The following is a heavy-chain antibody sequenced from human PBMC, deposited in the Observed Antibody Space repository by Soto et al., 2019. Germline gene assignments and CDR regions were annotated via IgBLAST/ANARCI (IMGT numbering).Heavy chain of an antibody. CDR3: ARESGGATATLDYYYFYMDV. Sequence: QVQLVQSGAEVRKPGASVTVSCRSSGDSFNDYYIHWVRQAPGQGFEWMGWINPNGGVTKYAQKFQGGVIMTRDTSIRTVYMQLSRLRSDDTAVYYCARESGGATATLDYYYFYMDVWGTGTTVTVSS. CDR2: INPNGGVT. D-gene: IGHD5-12*01. V-gene: IGHV1-2*02. CDR1: GDSFNDYY. J-gene: IGHJ6*03.